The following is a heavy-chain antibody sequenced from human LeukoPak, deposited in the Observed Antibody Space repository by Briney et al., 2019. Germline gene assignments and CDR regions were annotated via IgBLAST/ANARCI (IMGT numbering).Heavy chain of an antibody. CDR1: GFTFSSYG. CDR3: ALIWGSYRFDY. V-gene: IGHV3-30*03. Sequence: GGSLRLSCAASGFTFSSYGMHWVRQAPGKGLEWAAVISYDGSNKYYADSVKGRFTISRDNSKNTLYLQMNSLRAEDTAVYYCALIWGSYRFDYWGQGTLVTVSS. D-gene: IGHD3-16*01. CDR2: ISYDGSNK. J-gene: IGHJ4*02.